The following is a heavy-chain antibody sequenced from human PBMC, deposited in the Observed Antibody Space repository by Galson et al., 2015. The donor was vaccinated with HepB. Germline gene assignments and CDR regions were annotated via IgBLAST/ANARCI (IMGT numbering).Heavy chain of an antibody. D-gene: IGHD6-13*01. CDR3: AKTQAAAGGPFDY. CDR1: GFTFDDYA. CDR2: ISWNSGSI. Sequence: SLRLSCAASGFTFDDYAMHWVRQAPGKGLEWVSGISWNSGSIGYADSVKGRFTISRDNAKNSLYLQMNSLRAEDTALYYCAKTQAAAGGPFDYWGQGTLVTVSS. V-gene: IGHV3-9*01. J-gene: IGHJ4*02.